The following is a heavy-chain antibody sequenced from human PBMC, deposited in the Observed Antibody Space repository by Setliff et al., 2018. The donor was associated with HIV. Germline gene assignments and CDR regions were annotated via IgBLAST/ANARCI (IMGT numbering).Heavy chain of an antibody. CDR2: ISAYNGNT. D-gene: IGHD3-22*01. CDR1: GYTFTSYD. Sequence: ASVKVSCKASGYTFTSYDISWVRQAPGKGLEWMGWISAYNGNTNYAQKLQGRVTMTTDTSTSTAYMELRSLRSDDTAVYYCAREIGDYYDSSGYYPPTDYYYGMDVLGQGTTVTVSS. V-gene: IGHV1-18*01. CDR3: AREIGDYYDSSGYYPPTDYYYGMDV. J-gene: IGHJ6*02.